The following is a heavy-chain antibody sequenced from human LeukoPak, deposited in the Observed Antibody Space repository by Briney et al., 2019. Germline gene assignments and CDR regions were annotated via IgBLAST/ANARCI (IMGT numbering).Heavy chain of an antibody. Sequence: GRSLRLSCAASGFTLSSYAMHWVRQAPGKGLEYVSAISSNGGSTYYANSVKGRFTISRDNSKNTLYLQMGSLRAEDMAVYYCARGGPAAVEDYWGQGTLVTVSS. CDR1: GFTLSSYA. V-gene: IGHV3-64*01. J-gene: IGHJ4*02. D-gene: IGHD6-13*01. CDR2: ISSNGGST. CDR3: ARGGPAAVEDY.